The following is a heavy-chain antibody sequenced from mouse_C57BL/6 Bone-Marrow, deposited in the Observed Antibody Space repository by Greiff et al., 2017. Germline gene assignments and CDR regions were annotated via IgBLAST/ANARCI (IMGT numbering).Heavy chain of an antibody. Sequence: VQLKESGGDLVKPGGSLKLSCAASGFTFSSYGMSWVRQTPDKRLEWVATISSGGSYTYYPDSVKGRFTISRDNAKNTLYLQMSSLKSEDTAMYYCARHYYGSSPLAYWGQGTLVTVSA. CDR1: GFTFSSYG. V-gene: IGHV5-6*01. CDR3: ARHYYGSSPLAY. CDR2: ISSGGSYT. J-gene: IGHJ3*01. D-gene: IGHD1-1*01.